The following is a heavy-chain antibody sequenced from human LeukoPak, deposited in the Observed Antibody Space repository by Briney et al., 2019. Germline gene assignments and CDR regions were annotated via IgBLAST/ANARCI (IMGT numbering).Heavy chain of an antibody. CDR1: GGTFISYA. CDR2: ISAYNGNT. D-gene: IGHD5-18*01. J-gene: IGHJ4*02. CDR3: AIYNGYSYGLRGNPLDY. V-gene: IGHV1-18*01. Sequence: ASVKVSCKASGGTFISYAISWVRQAPGQGLEWMGRISAYNGNTNYAQKLQGRVTMTTDTSTSTAYMELRSLRSDDTAVYYCAIYNGYSYGLRGNPLDYWGQGTLVTVSS.